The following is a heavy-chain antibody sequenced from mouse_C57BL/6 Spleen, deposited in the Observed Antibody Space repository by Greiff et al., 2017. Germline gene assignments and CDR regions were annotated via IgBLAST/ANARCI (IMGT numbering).Heavy chain of an antibody. CDR2: IWSDGST. V-gene: IGHV2-6-1*01. CDR3: ARHVEIGRGDSMDY. J-gene: IGHJ4*01. Sequence: QVQLKESGPGLVAPSQSLSITCTVSGFSLTSYGVHWVRQPPGKGLEWLVVIWSDGSTTYNAALKSRLSISKDNSKSQVFLKMNSLHTDDTAMCYCARHVEIGRGDSMDYWGQGTSVTRSS. D-gene: IGHD2-13*01. CDR1: GFSLTSYG.